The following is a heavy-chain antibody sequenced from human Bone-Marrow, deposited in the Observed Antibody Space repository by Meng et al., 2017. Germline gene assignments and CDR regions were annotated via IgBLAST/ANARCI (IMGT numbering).Heavy chain of an antibody. CDR2: INPKSGDT. Sequence: LVQSGAGVKHPGAAVQVSCNCSGYPFPDYYLHCVRRAPSQGLEWMGRINPKSGDTHYAQKFQGRVTMTGDTSISTAYMELSSLRSEGTAVYYCANGSNWFDPWGQGTLVTVSS. V-gene: IGHV1-2*06. J-gene: IGHJ5*02. CDR1: GYPFPDYY. CDR3: ANGSNWFDP. D-gene: IGHD1-26*01.